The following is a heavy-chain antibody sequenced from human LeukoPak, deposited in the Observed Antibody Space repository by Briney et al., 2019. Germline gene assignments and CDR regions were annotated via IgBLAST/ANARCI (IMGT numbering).Heavy chain of an antibody. D-gene: IGHD4-23*01. CDR1: GFTFSSHW. CDR3: ATGGSKSGRWGF. Sequence: HPGGSLRLSCAASGFTFSSHWMSWVRQAPGKGLEWVASIKEDGREIYYVDSVKGRFTVSRDNAKNSVSLQMNSLRGEDTAVYYCATGGSKSGRWGFWGQGTLVTVSS. CDR2: IKEDGREI. J-gene: IGHJ4*02. V-gene: IGHV3-7*01.